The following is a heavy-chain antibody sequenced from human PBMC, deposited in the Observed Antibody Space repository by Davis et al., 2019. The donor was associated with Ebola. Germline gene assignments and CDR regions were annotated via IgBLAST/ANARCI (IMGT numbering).Heavy chain of an antibody. Sequence: ASVKVSCKASGYTFTSYEINWVRQAPGQGLEWMGRISGYNGNTNYAQKIQGRVPMTKDTSTYTVYMELRSLRSDDTAVYYCARGGSWRNEAFDIWGQGTMVTVSS. V-gene: IGHV1-18*04. CDR2: ISGYNGNT. CDR1: GYTFTSYE. D-gene: IGHD6-13*01. CDR3: ARGGSWRNEAFDI. J-gene: IGHJ3*02.